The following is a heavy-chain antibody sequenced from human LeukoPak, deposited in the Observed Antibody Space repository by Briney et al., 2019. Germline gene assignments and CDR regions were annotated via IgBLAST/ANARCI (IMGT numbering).Heavy chain of an antibody. Sequence: GGSLRLSCAASGFTFSSYAMSWVRQAPGRGLEWVSAISGSGGSTYYADSVKGRFTISRDNSKNTLYLQMNSLRAEDTAVYYCAKGVDYGDYHRDYWGQGTLVTVSS. CDR2: ISGSGGST. V-gene: IGHV3-23*01. D-gene: IGHD4-17*01. J-gene: IGHJ4*02. CDR1: GFTFSSYA. CDR3: AKGVDYGDYHRDY.